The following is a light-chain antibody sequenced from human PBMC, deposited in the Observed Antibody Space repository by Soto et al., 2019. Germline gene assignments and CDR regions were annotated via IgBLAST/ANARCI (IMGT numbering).Light chain of an antibody. Sequence: EIVLTQSPGPLSVSPGERATLSCRASQSVGSSLAWYQQKPGQAPRLLIYGASNRATGIPARFSGSGSGTEFTLTISSLQPDDFATYYCQHNYSYSPAFGQGTKVDIK. CDR1: QSVGSS. J-gene: IGKJ1*01. CDR2: GAS. CDR3: QHNYSYSPA. V-gene: IGKV3D-15*01.